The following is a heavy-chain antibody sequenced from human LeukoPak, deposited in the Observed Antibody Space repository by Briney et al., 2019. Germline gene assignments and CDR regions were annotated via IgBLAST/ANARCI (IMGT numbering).Heavy chain of an antibody. CDR3: ARGSYDSSGKGAFDI. CDR1: GGSISSYY. CDR2: IYYSGST. D-gene: IGHD3-22*01. V-gene: IGHV4-59*08. Sequence: SETLSLTCTVSGGSISSYYWSWIRQPPGKGLEWIGYIYYSGSTNYNPSLKSRVTISVDTSKNQFSLKLSSVTAADTAVYYCARGSYDSSGKGAFDIWGQGTMVTVSS. J-gene: IGHJ3*02.